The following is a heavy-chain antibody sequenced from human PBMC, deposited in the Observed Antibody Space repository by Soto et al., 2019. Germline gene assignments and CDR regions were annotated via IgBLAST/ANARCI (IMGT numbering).Heavy chain of an antibody. CDR1: GFTFSSSW. Sequence: EVQLVESGGGLVQPGGSLRLSCAASGFTFSSSWMSWVRQAPGKGLEWVANIKQDGSEKYYVDSVKGRFTISRDNAKNSLYLQMNSLRAEDTAVYYCATEVGATGFDYWGQGTLVTVSS. CDR3: ATEVGATGFDY. D-gene: IGHD1-26*01. V-gene: IGHV3-7*03. CDR2: IKQDGSEK. J-gene: IGHJ4*02.